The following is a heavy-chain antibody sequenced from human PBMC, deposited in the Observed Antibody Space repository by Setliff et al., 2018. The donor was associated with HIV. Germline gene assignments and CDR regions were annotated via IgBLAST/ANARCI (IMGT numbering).Heavy chain of an antibody. V-gene: IGHV4-34*01. J-gene: IGHJ3*02. Sequence: PSETLSLTCAVYGGSFSGYYWAWIRQPPGKGLEWIGHIYHTGSTYSNPSLKRRVTISVDTSKNQFSLKLTSVTAADTAVYYCARLESGVFDIWGQGTMVTVSS. CDR3: ARLESGVFDI. CDR2: IYHTGST. D-gene: IGHD2-8*01. CDR1: GGSFSGYY.